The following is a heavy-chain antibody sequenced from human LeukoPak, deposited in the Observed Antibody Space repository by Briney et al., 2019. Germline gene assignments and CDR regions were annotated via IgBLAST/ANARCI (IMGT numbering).Heavy chain of an antibody. J-gene: IGHJ4*02. CDR1: GDSISTSSSY. CDR3: ARHNEVATISELDY. CDR2: IYYSGST. Sequence: PSETLSLTSSVSGDSISTSSSYWGWIRQPPGKGLEWIGSIYYSGSTYYNTSLKSRVTISVDTSKTQFSLRMTSVTAADTAVHYCARHNEVATISELDYWGQGTLVTVSS. V-gene: IGHV4-39*01. D-gene: IGHD5-12*01.